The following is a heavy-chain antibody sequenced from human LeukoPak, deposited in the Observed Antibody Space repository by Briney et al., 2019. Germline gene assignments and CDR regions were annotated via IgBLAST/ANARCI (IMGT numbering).Heavy chain of an antibody. J-gene: IGHJ4*02. CDR1: GGSFSGYY. D-gene: IGHD5-12*01. V-gene: IGHV4-34*01. CDR2: INHSGSI. Sequence: SETLSLTCAVYGGSFSGYYWSWIRQPPGKGLEWIGEINHSGSINYNPSLKSRVTISVDTSKNQFSLKLSSVTAADTAVYYCARDRYSGYGFDYWGQGTLVAVSS. CDR3: ARDRYSGYGFDY.